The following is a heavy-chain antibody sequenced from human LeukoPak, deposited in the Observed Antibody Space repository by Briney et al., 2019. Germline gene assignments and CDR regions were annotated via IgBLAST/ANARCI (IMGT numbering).Heavy chain of an antibody. V-gene: IGHV1-18*01. Sequence: PVKVSCKASGYTFTSYGISWVRQAPGQGLEWMGWISAYNGNTNYAQKLQGRVTMTTDTSTSTAYMELRSLRSDDTAVYYCARVGQGYSSSWLVDWGQGTLVTVSS. CDR1: GYTFTSYG. J-gene: IGHJ4*02. CDR3: ARVGQGYSSSWLVD. CDR2: ISAYNGNT. D-gene: IGHD6-13*01.